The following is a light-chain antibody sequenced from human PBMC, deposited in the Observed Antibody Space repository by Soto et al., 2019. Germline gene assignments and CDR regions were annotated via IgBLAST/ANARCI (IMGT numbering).Light chain of an antibody. CDR1: QSVSSN. CDR2: GAS. Sequence: EIVMTQSPATLSVSPGERATLSCRASQSVSSNLAWYQQKPGQAPSLLIYGASTRATGIPARFSGSGSGTEFTLTIGSLQFEDFAVYYCQQYNNWPRTFGQGTKVDIK. V-gene: IGKV3-15*01. CDR3: QQYNNWPRT. J-gene: IGKJ1*01.